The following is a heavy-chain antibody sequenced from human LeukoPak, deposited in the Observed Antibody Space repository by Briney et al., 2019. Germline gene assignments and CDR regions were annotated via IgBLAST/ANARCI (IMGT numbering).Heavy chain of an antibody. CDR2: INPSAGST. V-gene: IGHV1-46*01. J-gene: IGHJ4*02. CDR3: ARAVLLYDSSGYYYFDY. CDR1: GYTFTTNY. D-gene: IGHD3-22*01. Sequence: GASVKVSCKASGYTFTTNYIHWVRQAPGQGPEWMGTINPSAGSTSYAQKFQDRVTMTRDTSTNTVYMELSSLRSEDTAVYSCARAVLLYDSSGYYYFDYWGQGTLVTVSS.